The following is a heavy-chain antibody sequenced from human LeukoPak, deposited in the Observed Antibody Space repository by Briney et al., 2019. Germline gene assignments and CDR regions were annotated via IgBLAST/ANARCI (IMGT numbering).Heavy chain of an antibody. D-gene: IGHD2-2*01. CDR2: IYYSGST. J-gene: IGHJ4*02. CDR3: AGTKSPAAMAFDY. Sequence: SETLSLTCTVSGGSISSSSYYWGWIRQPPGKGLEWIGSIYYSGSTYYNPSLKSRVTISVDTSKNQFSLKLSSVTAADTAVYYCAGTKSPAAMAFDYWGQGTLVTVSS. CDR1: GGSISSSSYY. V-gene: IGHV4-39*01.